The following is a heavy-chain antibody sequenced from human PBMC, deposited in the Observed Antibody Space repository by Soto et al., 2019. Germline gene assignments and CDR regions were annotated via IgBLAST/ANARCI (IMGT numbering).Heavy chain of an antibody. CDR1: GFTFSRHA. D-gene: IGHD2-21*02. Sequence: GGSLRLSCVASGFTFSRHALAWVRQAPGKGLEWVAAISGSGASKYDVDSVKGRFTISRDNSNNPLFLQMNSLRADATAVYYFAMVPGVRVVVTAWDRWGREIRVTVSS. CDR3: AMVPGVRVVVTAWDR. J-gene: IGHJ5*02. CDR2: ISGSGASK. V-gene: IGHV3-23*01.